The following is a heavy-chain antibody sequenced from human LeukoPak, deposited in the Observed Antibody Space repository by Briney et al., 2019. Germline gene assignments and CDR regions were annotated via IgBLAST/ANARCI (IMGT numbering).Heavy chain of an antibody. CDR3: AKVPHSWGLFDS. CDR1: GFTFSRYG. J-gene: IGHJ4*02. D-gene: IGHD3-16*01. Sequence: GGSLRLSCAASGFTFSRYGLHWVRQAPGKGLEWVAFIRDDGSTRYYADSMKGRFTVSRDNPKNTLYLQMDSLRTEDTAVYYCAKVPHSWGLFDSWGQGTLVTFSS. CDR2: IRDDGSTR. V-gene: IGHV3-30*02.